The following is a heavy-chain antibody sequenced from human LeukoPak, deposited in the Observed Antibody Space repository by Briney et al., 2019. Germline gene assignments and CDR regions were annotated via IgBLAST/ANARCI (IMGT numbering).Heavy chain of an antibody. CDR2: ISGSGGST. CDR3: ARVYGGNPDY. J-gene: IGHJ4*02. Sequence: PGGSLRLSCAASGFTFSSYVMVWVRQAPGKGLEWVSTISGSGGSTLYADSVKGRFIISRDNAKNSLYLQMNSLRVEDTAVYYCARVYGGNPDYWGQGTLVTVSS. V-gene: IGHV3-23*01. CDR1: GFTFSSYV. D-gene: IGHD4-23*01.